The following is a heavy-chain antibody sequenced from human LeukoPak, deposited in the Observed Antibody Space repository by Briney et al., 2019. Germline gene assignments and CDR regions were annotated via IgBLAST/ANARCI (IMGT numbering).Heavy chain of an antibody. J-gene: IGHJ4*02. V-gene: IGHV3-30*18. CDR3: AKDQWELLGLDY. Sequence: GRSLRLSCAASGFTFSSYGMHWVRQAPGKGLEWEAVISYDGSNKYYADSVKGRFTISRDNSKNTLYLQMNSLRAEDTAVYYCAKDQWELLGLDYWGQGTLVTVSS. CDR2: ISYDGSNK. D-gene: IGHD1-26*01. CDR1: GFTFSSYG.